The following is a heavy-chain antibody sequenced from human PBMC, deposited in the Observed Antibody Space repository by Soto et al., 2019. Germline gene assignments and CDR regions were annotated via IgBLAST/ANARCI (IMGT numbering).Heavy chain of an antibody. CDR3: ARDGPYSGSSYGGNAFDI. V-gene: IGHV1-69*12. CDR1: GGTFSSYA. Sequence: QVQLVQSGAEVKKPGSSVKVSCKASGGTFSSYAISWVRQAPGQGLEWMGGIIPIFGTANYAQKFQGRVMITADESTSTAYMELSSLRSEDTAVYYCARDGPYSGSSYGGNAFDIWGQGTMVTVSS. D-gene: IGHD1-26*01. J-gene: IGHJ3*02. CDR2: IIPIFGTA.